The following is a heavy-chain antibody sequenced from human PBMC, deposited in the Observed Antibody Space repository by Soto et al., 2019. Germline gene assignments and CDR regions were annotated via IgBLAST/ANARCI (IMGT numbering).Heavy chain of an antibody. D-gene: IGHD6-19*01. CDR2: TSVSGADK. CDR3: AKSEVASIVFFGLDV. CDR1: GFTFSDYA. V-gene: IGHV3-23*01. J-gene: IGHJ6*02. Sequence: EVQLLESGGRLVRPGGSLRLACSASGFTFSDYAMTWVRQAPGKGLNWLSTTSVSGADKYYADSVKGRFSISRDNSKNTLYLQMNSLRAEDTAVYYCAKSEVASIVFFGLDVWGQGTPVTVSS.